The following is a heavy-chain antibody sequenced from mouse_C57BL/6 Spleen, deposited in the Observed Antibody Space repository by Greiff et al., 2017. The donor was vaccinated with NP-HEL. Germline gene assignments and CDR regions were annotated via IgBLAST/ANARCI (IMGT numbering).Heavy chain of an antibody. D-gene: IGHD2-2*01. CDR2: INYDGSST. Sequence: EVMLVESEGGLVQPGSSMKLSCTASGFTFSDYYMAWVRQVPEKGLEWVANINYDGSSTYYLDSLKSRFIISRDNEKNILYLQMSRLKSEDTATYYCARDGGYHYAMDYWGQGTSVTVSS. CDR1: GFTFSDYY. V-gene: IGHV5-16*01. CDR3: ARDGGYHYAMDY. J-gene: IGHJ4*01.